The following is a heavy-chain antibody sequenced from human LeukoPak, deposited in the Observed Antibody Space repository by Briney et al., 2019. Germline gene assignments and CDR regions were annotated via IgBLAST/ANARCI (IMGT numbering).Heavy chain of an antibody. Sequence: SETLSLTCTVSGYSINSGYYWGWIRQPPGKGLEWIGGIYHSGSTYYNPSLKSRATISVDTSKNQFSLKLSSVTAADTAVYYCARVKYSYGVIDYWGQGTLVPVSA. CDR2: IYHSGST. D-gene: IGHD5-18*01. J-gene: IGHJ4*02. V-gene: IGHV4-38-2*02. CDR3: ARVKYSYGVIDY. CDR1: GYSINSGYY.